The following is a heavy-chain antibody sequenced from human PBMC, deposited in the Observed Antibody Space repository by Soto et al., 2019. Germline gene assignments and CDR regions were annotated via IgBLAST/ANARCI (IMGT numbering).Heavy chain of an antibody. CDR2: IYYSGST. CDR3: ARHRGVLLWFGSYGMDV. V-gene: IGHV4-39*01. J-gene: IGHJ6*02. CDR1: GGSISSSSYY. D-gene: IGHD3-10*01. Sequence: SLTCTVSGGSISSSSYYWGWIRQPPGKGLEWIGSIYYSGSTYYNPSLKSRVTISVDTSKNQFSLKLSSVTAADTAVYYCARHRGVLLWFGSYGMDVWGQGTTVTVSS.